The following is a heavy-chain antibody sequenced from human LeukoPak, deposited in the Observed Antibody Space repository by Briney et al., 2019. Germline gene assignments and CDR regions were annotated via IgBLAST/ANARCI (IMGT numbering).Heavy chain of an antibody. CDR3: AKDFHARWLQFVGAFDI. J-gene: IGHJ3*02. Sequence: GGSLRLSCAASGFTFSSYAMSWVRQAPGKALEWVSAISGSGGSTYYADSVKGRFTISRDNSKNTLYLQMNSLRAEDTAVYYCAKDFHARWLQFVGAFDIWGQGTMVTVSS. V-gene: IGHV3-23*01. CDR2: ISGSGGST. CDR1: GFTFSSYA. D-gene: IGHD5-24*01.